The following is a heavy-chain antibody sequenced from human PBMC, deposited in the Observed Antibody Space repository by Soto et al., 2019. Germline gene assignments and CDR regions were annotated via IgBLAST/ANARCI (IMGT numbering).Heavy chain of an antibody. CDR2: IYYSGST. D-gene: IGHD2-21*02. J-gene: IGHJ6*02. Sequence: SETLSLTCTVSGGSISSYYWSWIRQPPGKGLEWIGYIYYSGSTNYNPSLKSRVTISVDTSKNQFSLKLSSVTAADTAVYYCARDRVVVTANHYYYYYGMDVWGQGTTVTVSS. CDR3: ARDRVVVTANHYYYYYGMDV. V-gene: IGHV4-59*01. CDR1: GGSISSYY.